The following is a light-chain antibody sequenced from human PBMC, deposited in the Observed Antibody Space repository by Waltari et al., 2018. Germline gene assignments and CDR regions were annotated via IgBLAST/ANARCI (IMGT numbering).Light chain of an antibody. J-gene: IGKJ2*01. V-gene: IGKV3-20*01. Sequence: EVVLTQSPGTLSLSPGESATLSCRASQSLTKRYLAWYQQKPGQAPRLLIYGASSRAAGIPDGFSGSGSGTDFTLTISSLEPEDFAVYYCQQYGSSILYTFGQGTKLEIK. CDR3: QQYGSSILYT. CDR1: QSLTKRY. CDR2: GAS.